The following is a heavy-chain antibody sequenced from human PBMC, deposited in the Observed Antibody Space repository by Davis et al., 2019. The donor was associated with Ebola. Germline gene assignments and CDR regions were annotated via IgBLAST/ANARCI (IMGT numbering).Heavy chain of an antibody. V-gene: IGHV1-18*01. CDR3: ARDSAGTIYSNSFDP. D-gene: IGHD1-7*01. CDR1: GYTFTSYG. CDR2: ISAYNGNT. Sequence: AASVKVSCKASGYTFTSYGISWVRQAPGQGLEWMGWISAYNGNTNYAQKFQGRVTITTDKTSSTASMELSRLESEDTAVYYCARDSAGTIYSNSFDPWGQGTLVTVSS. J-gene: IGHJ5*02.